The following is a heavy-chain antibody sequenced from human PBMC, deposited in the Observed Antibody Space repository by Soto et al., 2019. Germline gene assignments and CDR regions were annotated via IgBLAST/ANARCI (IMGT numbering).Heavy chain of an antibody. CDR1: GFNFRTYA. Sequence: EVRLLESGGGSEQPGGSRRLSCAASGFNFRTYAMYWVRQAPGKGLEWVSAIDDGNSAYYADSVKGRFIISRDNSRNTLYLQMDGLRVEDTAIYFCTKRPMCAGDCWYFDDWGQGILVTVSS. V-gene: IGHV3-23*05. CDR2: IDDGNSA. J-gene: IGHJ4*02. CDR3: TKRPMCAGDCWYFDD. D-gene: IGHD2-21*02.